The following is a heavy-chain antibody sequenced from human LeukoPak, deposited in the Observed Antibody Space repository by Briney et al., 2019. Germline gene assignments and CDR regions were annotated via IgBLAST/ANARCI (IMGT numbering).Heavy chain of an antibody. CDR2: VSGSGGST. CDR3: AKRHDSNGPTGYFDN. Sequence: PGGSLRLSCAASGFTFSSYAMSWVRQAPGKGLEWVSSVSGSGGSTYYADSVKGRFTISRDNSENTLYVQMNSLRAEDTAIYYCAKRHDSNGPTGYFDNWGQGTLVTVPS. CDR1: GFTFSSYA. J-gene: IGHJ4*02. V-gene: IGHV3-23*01. D-gene: IGHD3-22*01.